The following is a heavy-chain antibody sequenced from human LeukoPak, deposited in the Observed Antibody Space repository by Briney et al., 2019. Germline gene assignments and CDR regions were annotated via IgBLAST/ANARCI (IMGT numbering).Heavy chain of an antibody. CDR1: GFTFSNLW. V-gene: IGHV3-7*03. D-gene: IGHD6-13*01. CDR3: ATSTAAAGTD. Sequence: PGGSLRLSCAASGFTFSNLWMSWVRQAPGKGLKWVANIKQDGSEKYYVDSVKGRFTISRDNTQNSLYLQMNSLGAEDMAIYYCATSTAAAGTDWGQGTLSPSP. J-gene: IGHJ4*02. CDR2: IKQDGSEK.